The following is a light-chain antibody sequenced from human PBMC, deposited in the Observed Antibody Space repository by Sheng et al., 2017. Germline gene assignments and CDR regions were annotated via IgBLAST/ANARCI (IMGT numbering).Light chain of an antibody. J-gene: IGLJ3*02. V-gene: IGLV4-69*01. CDR1: SGHSSYG. CDR2: LNSDGSH. Sequence: QLVLTQSPSASASLGASVKLTCTLSSGHSSYGIAWHQQQPEKGPRYLMKLNSDGSHNKGDGIPDRFSGSSSGAERYLTISSLQSEDEADYYCQTWGTGFWVFGGGTKLTVL. CDR3: QTWGTGFWV.